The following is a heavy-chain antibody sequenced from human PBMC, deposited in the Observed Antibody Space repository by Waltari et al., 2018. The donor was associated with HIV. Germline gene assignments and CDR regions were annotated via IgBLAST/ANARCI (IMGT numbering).Heavy chain of an antibody. CDR2: IWFDSSHK. D-gene: IGHD1-1*01. CDR3: ARLTREGYNGGFDY. J-gene: IGHJ4*02. V-gene: IGHV3-33*08. CDR1: GFDFSNFG. Sequence: QVQLVESGGGVVQPGRSLRLSCAASGFDFSNFGMHWVRRAPGKGMEWVGVIWFDSSHKYYGDSLKGRVTISRDKSKRTVYLQMNSLRGEDTAVYYCARLTREGYNGGFDYWGQGTLVTVSS.